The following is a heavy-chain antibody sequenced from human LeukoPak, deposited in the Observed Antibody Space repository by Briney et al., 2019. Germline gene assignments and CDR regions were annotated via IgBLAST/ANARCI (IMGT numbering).Heavy chain of an antibody. CDR1: GYTFTSYA. J-gene: IGHJ4*02. CDR3: AREDYYDSSGFPYYFDY. Sequence: ASVKVSCKASGYTFTSYAMHWVRQAPGQRLEWMGWINAGNGNTKYSQAFQGRVTITRDTSASTAYMELRSLRSEDTAVYYCAREDYYDSSGFPYYFDYWGQGTLVTVSS. CDR2: INAGNGNT. V-gene: IGHV1-3*03. D-gene: IGHD3-22*01.